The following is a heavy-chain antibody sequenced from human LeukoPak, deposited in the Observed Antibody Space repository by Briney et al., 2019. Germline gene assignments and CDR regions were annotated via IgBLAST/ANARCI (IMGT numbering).Heavy chain of an antibody. CDR1: GFTFNTYS. CDR2: ISSSSSYI. J-gene: IGHJ4*02. D-gene: IGHD3-3*01. CDR3: ASEADFWSGYFDY. V-gene: IGHV3-21*01. Sequence: PGGSLRLSCAASGFTFNTYSMNWVRQAPGKGLEWVSSISSSSSYIYYADSVKGRFTISRDNAKNSLYLQMNSLRAEDTAVYYCASEADFWSGYFDYWGQGTLVTVSS.